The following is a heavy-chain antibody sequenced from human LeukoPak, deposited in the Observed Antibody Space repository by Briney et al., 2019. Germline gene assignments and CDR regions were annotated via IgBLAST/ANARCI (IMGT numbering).Heavy chain of an antibody. J-gene: IGHJ4*02. CDR3: ARGHCSSTSCADAY. Sequence: ASVKVSCNASGYTFTGYYMHWVRQAPGQGLEWMGWINPNSGGTNYAQKFQGRVTMTRDTSISTAYMELSRLRSDDTAVYYCARGHCSSTSCADAYWGQGTLVTVSS. D-gene: IGHD2-2*01. CDR1: GYTFTGYY. CDR2: INPNSGGT. V-gene: IGHV1-2*02.